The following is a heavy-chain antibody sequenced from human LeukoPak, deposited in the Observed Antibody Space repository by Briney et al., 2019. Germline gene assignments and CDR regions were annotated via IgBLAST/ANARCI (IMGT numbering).Heavy chain of an antibody. V-gene: IGHV2-5*02. CDR3: AHRRDYYDSSGYHDY. Sequence: ESGPTLVKPTQTLTLTCTFPGFSLSTSGVGVGWIRLPPGKALEWLVLIYWDDDKRYSPSLKSRLTITKDTSKNQEVLTMTNMDPVDTATYYCAHRRDYYDSSGYHDYWGQGTLVTVSS. CDR2: IYWDDDK. D-gene: IGHD3-22*01. CDR1: GFSLSTSGVG. J-gene: IGHJ4*02.